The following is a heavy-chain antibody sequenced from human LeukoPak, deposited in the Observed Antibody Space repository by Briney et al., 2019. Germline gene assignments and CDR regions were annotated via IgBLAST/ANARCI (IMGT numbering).Heavy chain of an antibody. CDR2: IYYSGST. CDR3: ARGHSSSSVNWFDP. D-gene: IGHD6-6*01. CDR1: GGSISSYY. Sequence: PSETLSLTCTVSGGSISSYYWSWIRQPPGKGLEWIGYIYYSGSTNYNPSLKSRVTISVDTSKNQFSLKLSSVTAADTAVYYCARGHSSSSVNWFDPWGQGTLVTVSS. V-gene: IGHV4-59*12. J-gene: IGHJ5*02.